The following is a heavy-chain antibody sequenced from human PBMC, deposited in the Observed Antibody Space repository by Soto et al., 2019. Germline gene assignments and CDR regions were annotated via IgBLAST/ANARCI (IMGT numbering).Heavy chain of an antibody. CDR1: CGSLSHYY. CDR3: ARGQEGVVATH. J-gene: IGHJ4*02. V-gene: IGHV4-34*01. CDR2: IKGDGST. Sequence: QVQLQQWGAGLLKPSETLSLNCAVNCGSLSHYYWSWIRQPPGKGLEWIGEIKGDGSTNYSPSLKSRATISSDTSNNQFSLRLYAVTAADTGVYYCARGQEGVVATHWDQGTLVTVSS. D-gene: IGHD5-12*01.